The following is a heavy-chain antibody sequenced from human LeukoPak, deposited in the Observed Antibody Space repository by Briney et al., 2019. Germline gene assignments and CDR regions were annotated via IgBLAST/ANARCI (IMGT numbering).Heavy chain of an antibody. CDR1: GGSISSSNW. Sequence: SGTLSLTCAVSGGSISSSNWWSWVRQPPGKGLEWIGEIYHSGSTNYNPSLKSRVTISVDKSKNQLSLKLSSVTAADTAVYYCAREPFNYYYGMDVWGQGTTVTVSS. CDR2: IYHSGST. CDR3: AREPFNYYYGMDV. V-gene: IGHV4-4*02. J-gene: IGHJ6*02.